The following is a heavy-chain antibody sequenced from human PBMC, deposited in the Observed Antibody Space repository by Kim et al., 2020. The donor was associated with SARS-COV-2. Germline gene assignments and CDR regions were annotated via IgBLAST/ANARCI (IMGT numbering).Heavy chain of an antibody. D-gene: IGHD4-17*01. V-gene: IGHV1-69*01. CDR3: ARWVDYGDHPPGAYYFDY. J-gene: IGHJ4*02. Sequence: CQGRVTITEDESTSTAYMELSSLRSEDTAVYYCARWVDYGDHPPGAYYFDYWGQGTLVTVSS.